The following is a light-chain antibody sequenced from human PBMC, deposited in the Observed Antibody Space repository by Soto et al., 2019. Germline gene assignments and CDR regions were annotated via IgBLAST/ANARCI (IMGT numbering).Light chain of an antibody. V-gene: IGKV3-11*01. CDR3: QQRSNWPRT. J-gene: IGKJ1*01. CDR1: QSVSSY. CDR2: DAS. Sequence: EIVLTQSPGTLSLSPGGRATLSCRASQSVSSYLAWYQQKPGQAPRLLIYDASNRATGIPARFSGSGSGTDFTLTISSLEPEDFAVYYCQQRSNWPRTFGQGTTVDIK.